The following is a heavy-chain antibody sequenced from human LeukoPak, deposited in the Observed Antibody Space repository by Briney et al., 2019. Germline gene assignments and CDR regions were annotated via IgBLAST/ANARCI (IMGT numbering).Heavy chain of an antibody. Sequence: PGGSLRLSCAASGFTFSDYWMHWVRQVPGKGVVWVSRINTSGSSTTYADSVKGRFTISRDNAKNTLYLQMDSLRAEDTGVYYCARSNHADDFWGQGTLVTVSS. CDR2: INTSGSST. CDR1: GFTFSDYW. CDR3: ARSNHADDF. V-gene: IGHV3-74*03. D-gene: IGHD1-14*01. J-gene: IGHJ4*02.